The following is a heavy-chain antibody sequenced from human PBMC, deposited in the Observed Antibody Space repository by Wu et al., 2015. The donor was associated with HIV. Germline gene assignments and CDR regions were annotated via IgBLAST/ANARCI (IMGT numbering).Heavy chain of an antibody. D-gene: IGHD3-22*01. CDR1: GYTFSDFG. CDR2: ISAQNGNT. CDR3: ARGHYYDTSSSPVY. J-gene: IGHJ4*02. Sequence: VQLVQSGGEVKKPGASVKVACKSSGYTFSDFGIHWVRQAPGEGLEWMGWISAQNGNTKYAQKFQGRVSMTTETSSSTAYMELRSLRSDDTAVYFCARGHYYDTSSSPVYWGPGTRVTVSS. V-gene: IGHV1-18*01.